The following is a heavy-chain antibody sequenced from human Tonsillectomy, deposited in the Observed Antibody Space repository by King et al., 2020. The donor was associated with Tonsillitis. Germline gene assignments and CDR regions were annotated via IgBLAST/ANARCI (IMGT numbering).Heavy chain of an antibody. CDR1: GFTFSSYG. CDR3: AREHSGSYDY. D-gene: IGHD1-26*01. Sequence: VQLVESGGGVVQPGRSLRLSCAASGFTFSSYGMHWVRQAPGKGLEWVAVIWYDGSNKYYADSGKGRFTISRDNSKNTLYLQMNSLRAEDTAVYYCAREHSGSYDYWGQGTLVTVSS. CDR2: IWYDGSNK. V-gene: IGHV3-33*08. J-gene: IGHJ4*02.